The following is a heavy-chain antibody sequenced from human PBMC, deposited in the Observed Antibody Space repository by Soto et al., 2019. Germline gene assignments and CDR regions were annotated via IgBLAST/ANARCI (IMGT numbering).Heavy chain of an antibody. D-gene: IGHD3-3*01. Sequence: SETLSLTCAVSGGSISSGGYSWSWIRQPPGKGLEWIGYIYHSGSTYYNPSLKSRVTISVDRSKNQFSLKLSSVTAADTAVYYCARAGDYDFDWFDPWGQGTLVTVSS. J-gene: IGHJ5*02. CDR1: GGSISSGGYS. V-gene: IGHV4-30-2*01. CDR2: IYHSGST. CDR3: ARAGDYDFDWFDP.